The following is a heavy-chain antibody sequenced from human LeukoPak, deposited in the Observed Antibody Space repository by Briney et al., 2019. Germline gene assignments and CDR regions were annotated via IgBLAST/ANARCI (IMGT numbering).Heavy chain of an antibody. J-gene: IGHJ4*02. V-gene: IGHV1-69*06. CDR2: IIPIFDTP. Sequence: SVTVSCKASGGTFSSYGFNWVRQAPGQGLEWMGGIIPIFDTPNDAQKFQGRLTITADKSTTTAYMELSNLTSEDTAIYYCASGRDGPIQFGLGEYWGQGTLVTVSS. CDR1: GGTFSSYG. D-gene: IGHD5-24*01. CDR3: ASGRDGPIQFGLGEY.